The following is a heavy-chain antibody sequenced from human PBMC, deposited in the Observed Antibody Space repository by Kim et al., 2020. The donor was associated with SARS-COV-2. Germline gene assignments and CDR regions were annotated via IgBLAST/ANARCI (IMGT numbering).Heavy chain of an antibody. CDR1: GFTFNKAW. Sequence: GGSLRLSCAASGFTFNKAWMTWVRQTPGKGLERVGRIKSRFDGGTIEYAAPVKGRFTISRDDSKNTVYLQMNSLKIEDTAVYYCTTTSPGGYGSGRRDWYFDLWGRGTLVTVSS. V-gene: IGHV3-15*01. D-gene: IGHD3-10*01. J-gene: IGHJ2*01. CDR2: IKSRFDGGTI. CDR3: TTTSPGGYGSGRRDWYFDL.